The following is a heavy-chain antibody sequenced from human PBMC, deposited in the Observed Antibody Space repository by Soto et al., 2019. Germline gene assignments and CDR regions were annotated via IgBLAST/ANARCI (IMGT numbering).Heavy chain of an antibody. V-gene: IGHV1-18*01. Sequence: QVQLVQSGAEVKKPGASVKVSCKASGYTFTSYGISWVRQAPGQGLEWMGWSSAYNGNTSYAQKLQGRVTMTTDTSTSTAYMGLRSLRSDDTAVYYCARDLSLLAAGIGRGRYFQHWGQGTLVTVSS. J-gene: IGHJ1*01. CDR1: GYTFTSYG. D-gene: IGHD6-13*01. CDR2: SSAYNGNT. CDR3: ARDLSLLAAGIGRGRYFQH.